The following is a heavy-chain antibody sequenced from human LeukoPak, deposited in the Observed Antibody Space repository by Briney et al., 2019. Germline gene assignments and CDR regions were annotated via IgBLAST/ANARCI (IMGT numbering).Heavy chain of an antibody. D-gene: IGHD6-19*01. CDR1: GGSISSYY. V-gene: IGHV4-39*07. CDR3: ARVPGGGWQLDY. J-gene: IGHJ4*02. CDR2: IYYSGST. Sequence: SETLSLTCTVSGGSISSYYWSWIRQPPGKGLEWIGSIYYSGSTYYNPSLKSRVTISVDTSKNQFSLKLSSVTAADTAVYYCARVPGGGWQLDYWGQGTLVTVSS.